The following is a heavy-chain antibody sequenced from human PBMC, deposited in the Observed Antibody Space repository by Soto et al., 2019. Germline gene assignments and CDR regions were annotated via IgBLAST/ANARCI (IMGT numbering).Heavy chain of an antibody. J-gene: IGHJ3*02. Sequence: PGGSLRLSCAASGFTFSSYAMSWVRQAPGKGLEWVSAISGSGGSTYYADSVKGRFTISRDNSKNTLYLQMNSPRAEDTAVYYCAKDLVLLWFGELWGHAFDIWGQGTVVTVSS. V-gene: IGHV3-23*01. D-gene: IGHD3-10*01. CDR2: ISGSGGST. CDR1: GFTFSSYA. CDR3: AKDLVLLWFGELWGHAFDI.